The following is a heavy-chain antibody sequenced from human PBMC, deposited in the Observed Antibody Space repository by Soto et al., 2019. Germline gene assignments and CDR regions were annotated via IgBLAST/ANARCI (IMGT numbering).Heavy chain of an antibody. V-gene: IGHV3-7*01. J-gene: IGHJ6*02. CDR3: ARDPLDCTNGVWYYSYGMDV. D-gene: IGHD2-8*01. CDR2: IKQDGSEK. CDR1: GFTFSSYW. Sequence: GGSLRLSCAASGFTFSSYWMSWVRQAPGKGLEWVANIKQDGSEKYYVDSVKGRFTISRDNAKNSLYQQVNSLRAEDTAVYYCARDPLDCTNGVWYYSYGMDVWGQGTTVTVSS.